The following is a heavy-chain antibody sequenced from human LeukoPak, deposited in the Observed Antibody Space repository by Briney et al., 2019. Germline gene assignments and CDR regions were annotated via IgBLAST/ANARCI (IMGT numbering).Heavy chain of an antibody. CDR3: ARGAYSSGWAYFDH. J-gene: IGHJ4*02. CDR1: GFTFSNYW. Sequence: GGSLRLSCAASGFTFSNYWMSWVRQAPGKGLEWVADIKQDGIEKSYVDSVKGRFTISRDNAKNSLYLHMDGLKAEDTAVYYCARGAYSSGWAYFDHWGQGTLVTVSS. CDR2: IKQDGIEK. D-gene: IGHD6-19*01. V-gene: IGHV3-7*01.